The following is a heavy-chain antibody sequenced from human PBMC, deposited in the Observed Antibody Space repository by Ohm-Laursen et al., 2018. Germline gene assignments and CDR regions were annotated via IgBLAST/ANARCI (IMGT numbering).Heavy chain of an antibody. CDR2: ISGSGGST. CDR3: AKGEYSNYYYYGMDV. V-gene: IGHV3-23*01. D-gene: IGHD4-11*01. CDR1: GFTFSSYA. J-gene: IGHJ6*02. Sequence: SLRLSCSASGFTFSSYAMSWVRQAPGKGLEWVSAISGSGGSTYYADSVKGRFTISRDNSKNTLYLQMNSLRAEDTAVYYCAKGEYSNYYYYGMDVWGQGTTVTVSS.